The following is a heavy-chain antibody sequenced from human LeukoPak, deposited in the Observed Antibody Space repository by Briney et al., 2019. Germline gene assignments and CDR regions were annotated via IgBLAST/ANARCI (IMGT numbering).Heavy chain of an antibody. J-gene: IGHJ4*02. V-gene: IGHV4-59*01. Sequence: SETLSLTCTVSGGSISSYYWSWIRQPPGKGLEWIGYIYYSGSTNYNPSLKSRVTISVDTSKNQFSLKLSSVTAADTAVYYCARGEDYGDYVSPFDYWGQGTLVTVSS. D-gene: IGHD4-17*01. CDR3: ARGEDYGDYVSPFDY. CDR2: IYYSGST. CDR1: GGSISSYY.